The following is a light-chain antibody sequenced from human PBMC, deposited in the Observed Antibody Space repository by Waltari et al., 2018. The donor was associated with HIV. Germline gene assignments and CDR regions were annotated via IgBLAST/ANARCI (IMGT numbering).Light chain of an antibody. CDR1: STNIGRNT. CDR3: AAWDDSLNGPV. J-gene: IGLJ2*01. CDR2: TNN. Sequence: QSVLTQTPSASGTPGQRVTIPCSGSSTNIGRNTANWYQQLPGTAPKPLIYTNNQRPSGVPDRFSGSKSGTSASLAISGLQSEDEADYYCAAWDDSLNGPVFGGGTKLTVL. V-gene: IGLV1-44*01.